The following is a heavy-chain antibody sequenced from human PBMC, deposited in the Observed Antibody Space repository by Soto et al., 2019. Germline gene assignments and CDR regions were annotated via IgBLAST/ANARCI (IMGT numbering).Heavy chain of an antibody. V-gene: IGHV4-38-2*01. CDR2: IYRGGIT. D-gene: IGHD1-1*01. Sequence: SETLSLTCAVSGYSISSGLNWGWIWQPPGKGLEWIGTIYRGGITYYNPSLKSRVTISIDTSKNHFSLRLSSVTATDTAVYFCAIGNPDWFDPWGQETLVTVSS. J-gene: IGHJ5*02. CDR3: AIGNPDWFDP. CDR1: GYSISSGLN.